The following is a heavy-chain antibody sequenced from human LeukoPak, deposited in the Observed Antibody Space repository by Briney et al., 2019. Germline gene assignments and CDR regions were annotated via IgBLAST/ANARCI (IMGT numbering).Heavy chain of an antibody. J-gene: IGHJ3*02. D-gene: IGHD6-6*01. CDR2: INPNSGGT. Sequence: ASVKVSCKASGYTFTGYYMHWVRQAPGQGLEWMGWINPNSGGTNYAQKFQGRVTMTRDTSISTAYMELSRLRSDDTAVYYCARGRPSSSSGAFDIWGQGTMVTVSS. V-gene: IGHV1-2*02. CDR3: ARGRPSSSSGAFDI. CDR1: GYTFTGYY.